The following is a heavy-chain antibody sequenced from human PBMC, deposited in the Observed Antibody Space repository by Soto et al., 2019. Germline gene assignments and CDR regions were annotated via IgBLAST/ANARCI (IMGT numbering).Heavy chain of an antibody. V-gene: IGHV4-59*01. J-gene: IGHJ6*03. CDR3: ARERQHRWDYYYYMDA. CDR1: GGSISSYY. CDR2: IYYSGST. Sequence: SETLSLTCTVSGGSISSYYWSWIRQPPGKGLEWIGYIYYSGSTNYNPSLKSRVTISVDTSKNQFSLKLSSVTAADTAVYYCARERQHRWDYYYYMDAWDKGTPVTVS. D-gene: IGHD5-18*01.